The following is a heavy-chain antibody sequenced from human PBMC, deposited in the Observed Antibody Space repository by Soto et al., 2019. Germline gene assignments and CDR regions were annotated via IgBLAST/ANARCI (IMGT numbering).Heavy chain of an antibody. Sequence: PGESLKISCKGSGYSFTSYWIGWVRQMPGKGLEWMGIIYPGDSDTRYSPSFQGQVTISADKSISTAYLRWSSLKAPDTAMYYCARRPIVGATEYYFDYWGQGTLVTVSS. CDR3: ARRPIVGATEYYFDY. CDR2: IYPGDSDT. V-gene: IGHV5-51*01. CDR1: GYSFTSYW. J-gene: IGHJ4*02. D-gene: IGHD1-26*01.